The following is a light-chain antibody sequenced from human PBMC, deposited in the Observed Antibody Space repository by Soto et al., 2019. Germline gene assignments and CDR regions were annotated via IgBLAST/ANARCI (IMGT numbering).Light chain of an antibody. Sequence: QSVLTQPPSVSGSPGQSVTISCTGTSSDVGPYNRVSWFQQPPGTAPKLIIFEVTSRPSGVPDRFSGSKSGNTASLTISALQAEDEADYYCLSFSTTSPVVFGGGTQLTVL. CDR1: SSDVGPYNR. V-gene: IGLV2-18*02. CDR2: EVT. J-gene: IGLJ2*01. CDR3: LSFSTTSPVV.